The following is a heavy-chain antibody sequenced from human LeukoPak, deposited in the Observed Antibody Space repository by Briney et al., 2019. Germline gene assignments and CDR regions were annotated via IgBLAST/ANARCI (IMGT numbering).Heavy chain of an antibody. CDR2: IWYDGSNK. CDR3: ARDSFLYSSSWFVFWGAFDI. Sequence: GGSLRLSCAASGFTFSSYGMHWVRQAPGKGLEWVAVIWYDGSNKYCADSVKGRFTISRDNSKNTLYLQMNSLRAEDTAVYYCARDSFLYSSSWFVFWGAFDIWGQGTMVTVSS. V-gene: IGHV3-33*01. CDR1: GFTFSSYG. D-gene: IGHD6-13*01. J-gene: IGHJ3*02.